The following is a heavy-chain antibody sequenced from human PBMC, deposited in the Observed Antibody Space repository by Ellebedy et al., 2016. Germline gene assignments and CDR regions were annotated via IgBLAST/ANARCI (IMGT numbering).Heavy chain of an antibody. J-gene: IGHJ6*03. CDR3: ARARRYRGNGYYDSSGLYMDV. D-gene: IGHD3-22*01. CDR2: ISSSGSTI. Sequence: GESLKISXAASGFTFSSYAMSWVRQAPGKGLEWVSYISSSGSTIYYADSVKGRFTISRDNAKNSLYLQMNSLRAEDTAVYYCARARRYRGNGYYDSSGLYMDVWGKGTTVTVSS. CDR1: GFTFSSYA. V-gene: IGHV3-48*04.